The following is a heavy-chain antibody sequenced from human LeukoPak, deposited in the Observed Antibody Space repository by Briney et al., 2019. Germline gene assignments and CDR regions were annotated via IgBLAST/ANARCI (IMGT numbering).Heavy chain of an antibody. J-gene: IGHJ4*02. CDR3: ARGAYDSSGYYILAGY. D-gene: IGHD3-22*01. V-gene: IGHV5-51*01. CDR1: GYSFTSYW. CDR2: IYPGDSDT. Sequence: GESLKISCKGSGYSFTSYWIGWVRQMPGKGLEWMGIIYPGDSDTRYSPSFQGQVTISADKSISTAYLQWSSLKASDTAMYYCARGAYDSSGYYILAGYWGQGTLVTVSS.